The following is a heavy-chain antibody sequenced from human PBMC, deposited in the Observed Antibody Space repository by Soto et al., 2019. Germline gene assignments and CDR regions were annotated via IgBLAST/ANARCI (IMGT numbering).Heavy chain of an antibody. CDR3: AKGGGVGATDY. D-gene: IGHD1-26*01. V-gene: IGHV4-39*01. Sequence: SETLSLTCTVSGGSISSSSYYWGWIRQPPGKGLEWIGSIYYSGSTYYNPSLKSRVTISVDTSKNQFSLKLSSVTAADTAVYYCAKGGGVGATDYWGQGTLVTVSS. J-gene: IGHJ4*02. CDR1: GGSISSSSYY. CDR2: IYYSGST.